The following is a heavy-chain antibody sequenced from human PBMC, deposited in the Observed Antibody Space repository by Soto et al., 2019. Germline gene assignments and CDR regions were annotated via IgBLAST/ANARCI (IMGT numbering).Heavy chain of an antibody. CDR2: ISYDGSDK. CDR3: ARDYYKYYDSSGYYRSPAY. J-gene: IGHJ4*02. CDR1: GFTFSSYA. D-gene: IGHD3-22*01. Sequence: PGGSMRLSCAASGFTFSSYAMHWVRQAPGKGLEWVALISYDGSDKDYADSVKGRSTISRDNSRNTLFLQMNSLRAEDTAVYYCARDYYKYYDSSGYYRSPAYWGQETLVTVSS. V-gene: IGHV3-30-3*01.